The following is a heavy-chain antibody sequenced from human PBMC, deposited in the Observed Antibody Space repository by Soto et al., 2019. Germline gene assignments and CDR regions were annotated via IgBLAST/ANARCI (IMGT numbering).Heavy chain of an antibody. CDR3: AKEPYYDSSGYPSYYFDY. Sequence: PGGSLRLSCAASGFTFSSYAMSWVRQAPGKGLEWASAISGSGGSTYYADSVKGRFTISRDNSKNTLYLQMNSLRAEDTAVYYCAKEPYYDSSGYPSYYFDYWGQGTLVTVS. J-gene: IGHJ4*02. CDR2: ISGSGGST. V-gene: IGHV3-23*01. D-gene: IGHD3-22*01. CDR1: GFTFSSYA.